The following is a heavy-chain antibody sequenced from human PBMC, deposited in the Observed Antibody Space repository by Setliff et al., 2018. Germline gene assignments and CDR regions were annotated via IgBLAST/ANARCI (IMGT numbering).Heavy chain of an antibody. D-gene: IGHD1-26*01. V-gene: IGHV4-39*07. J-gene: IGHJ5*02. CDR1: GGSISSRSYY. CDR2: IYYSGST. Sequence: SETLSLTCTVSGGSISSRSYYWGWIRQPPGKGLEWIGSIYYSGSTYYNPTLKSRVTIAVDTSKNQFSLKLSSVTAADTAVYYCARDTYSGSYWINWFDPWGQGTLVTVSS. CDR3: ARDTYSGSYWINWFDP.